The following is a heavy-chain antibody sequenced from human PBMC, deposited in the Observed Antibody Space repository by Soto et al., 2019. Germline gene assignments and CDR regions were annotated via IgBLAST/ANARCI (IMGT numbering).Heavy chain of an antibody. D-gene: IGHD3-22*01. CDR2: ISYGGGTT. Sequence: EVQLLESGGGLVQPGGSLRLSCAASEFTFSNYAMSWVRQAPGKGLEWVSAISYGGGTTYYADSVKGRFTISRDNSKNTLYLQMNSLRAEDTAVYYCAKNPGYYYDSTGYHFHYWGQGTLVTVSS. CDR3: AKNPGYYYDSTGYHFHY. CDR1: EFTFSNYA. V-gene: IGHV3-23*01. J-gene: IGHJ4*02.